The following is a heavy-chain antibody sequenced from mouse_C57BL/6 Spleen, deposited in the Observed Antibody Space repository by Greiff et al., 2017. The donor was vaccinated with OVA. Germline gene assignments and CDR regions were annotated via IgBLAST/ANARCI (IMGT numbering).Heavy chain of an antibody. CDR1: GYSFTGYF. CDR3: ARGADGTYFDD. V-gene: IGHV1-20*01. Sequence: EVKLVESGPELVKPGDSVKISCKASGYSFTGYFMNWVMQSHGKSLEWIGRINPYNGDTFYNQKFKGKATLTVDKSSSTAHMELRSLTSEDSAVYYCARGADGTYFDDWGQGTTLTVSS. J-gene: IGHJ2*01. D-gene: IGHD1-1*01. CDR2: INPYNGDT.